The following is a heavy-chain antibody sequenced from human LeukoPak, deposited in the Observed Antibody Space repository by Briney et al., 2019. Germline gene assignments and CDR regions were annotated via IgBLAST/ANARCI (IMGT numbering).Heavy chain of an antibody. CDR3: ARQIRSTAMVIGWFDP. D-gene: IGHD5-18*01. CDR2: IYTSGST. V-gene: IGHV4-4*09. CDR1: GGSISSYY. Sequence: SETLSLTCTVSGGSISSYYWSWIRQPPGKGLEWIGYIYTSGSTNYNPSLKSRVTISVDTSKNQFSLKLSSVTAADTAVYYCARQIRSTAMVIGWFDPWGQGTLVTVSS. J-gene: IGHJ5*02.